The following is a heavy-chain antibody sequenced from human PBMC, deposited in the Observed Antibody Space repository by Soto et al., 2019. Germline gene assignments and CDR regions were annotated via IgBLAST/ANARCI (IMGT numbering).Heavy chain of an antibody. J-gene: IGHJ6*02. D-gene: IGHD6-13*01. CDR3: ASVRTAAAGIGYYGMDV. V-gene: IGHV1-69*01. CDR1: GGTFSSYA. Sequence: QVQLVQSGAEVKKPGSSVKVSCKASGGTFSSYAISWVRQAPGQGLEWMGGIIPIFGTANYAQKFQGRVTITADEATSTAYMELSSLRSEDTAVYYCASVRTAAAGIGYYGMDVWGQGTTVTVSS. CDR2: IIPIFGTA.